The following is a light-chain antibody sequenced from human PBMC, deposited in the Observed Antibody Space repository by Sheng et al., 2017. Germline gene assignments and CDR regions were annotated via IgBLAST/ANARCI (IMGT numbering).Light chain of an antibody. V-gene: IGKV1-9*01. CDR2: SAS. CDR1: QGINSY. Sequence: IQLTQSPSSLSASVGDRVTITCRASQGINSYLAWYQQKPGKAPKLLIYSASALQRGVPSRFSGGGSGTDFTLTISSLQPEDFATYYCQQFDSDPPFTFGPGTKVTIK. J-gene: IGKJ3*01. CDR3: QQFDSDPPFT.